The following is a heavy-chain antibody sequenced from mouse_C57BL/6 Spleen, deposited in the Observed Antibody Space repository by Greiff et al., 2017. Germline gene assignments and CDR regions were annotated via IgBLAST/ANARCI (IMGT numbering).Heavy chain of an antibody. J-gene: IGHJ4*01. V-gene: IGHV1-82*01. CDR2: IYPGDGDT. CDR1: GYAFSSSW. CDR3: ARKGRGEAMDY. Sequence: QVQLQQSGPELVKPGASVKISCKASGYAFSSSWMTWVKQRPGKGLEWIGRIYPGDGDTNYNGKFKGKATLPADKSSSTAYMQLSRLTSEDAAVYFCARKGRGEAMDYWGQGTSVTVSS.